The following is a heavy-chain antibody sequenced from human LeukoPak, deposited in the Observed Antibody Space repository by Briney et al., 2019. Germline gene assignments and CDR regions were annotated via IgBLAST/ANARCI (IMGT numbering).Heavy chain of an antibody. CDR2: IKCDRSST. CDR1: GFTFSSYW. Sequence: GGSLSLSCAASGFTFSSYWMYWVRQAPGKGLVWVSRIKCDRSSTSYADSVKGPFTISRDNAKNTLYLQMNSLRAEDTAVYYCAREVMAIRRAFDSWGQRSVVTVSS. V-gene: IGHV3-74*01. J-gene: IGHJ3*02. CDR3: AREVMAIRRAFDS. D-gene: IGHD2-8*01.